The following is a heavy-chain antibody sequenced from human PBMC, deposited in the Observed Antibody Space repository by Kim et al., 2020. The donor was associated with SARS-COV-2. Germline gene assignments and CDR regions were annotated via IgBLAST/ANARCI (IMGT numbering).Heavy chain of an antibody. Sequence: ASVKVSCKASGYTFTSYAMHWVRQAPGQRLEWMGWINAGNGNTKYSQKFQGRVTITRDTSASTAYMELSSLRSEDTAVYYCARVLLWFGDFYYGMDVWGQGTTVTVSS. CDR1: GYTFTSYA. V-gene: IGHV1-3*01. D-gene: IGHD3-10*01. CDR3: ARVLLWFGDFYYGMDV. J-gene: IGHJ6*02. CDR2: INAGNGNT.